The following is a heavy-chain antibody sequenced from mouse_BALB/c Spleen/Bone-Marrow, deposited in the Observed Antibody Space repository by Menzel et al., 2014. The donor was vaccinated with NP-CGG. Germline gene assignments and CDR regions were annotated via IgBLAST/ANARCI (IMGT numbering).Heavy chain of an antibody. CDR1: GFDFSRYW. D-gene: IGHD1-2*01. Sequence: EVKLMESGGGLVQPGGSLKLSCAASGFDFSRYWMTWVRQAPGKGLEWIGEINPDSSTINYTPSLKDKFIISRDNAKNTLYLQMNKVRSVDTALYYCAKNYYYGYIAYWGQGTLVTVSA. J-gene: IGHJ3*01. CDR2: INPDSSTI. V-gene: IGHV4-1*02. CDR3: AKNYYYGYIAY.